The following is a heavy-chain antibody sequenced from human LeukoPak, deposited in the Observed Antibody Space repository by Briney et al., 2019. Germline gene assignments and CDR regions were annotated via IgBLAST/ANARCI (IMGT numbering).Heavy chain of an antibody. V-gene: IGHV1-2*02. CDR2: INPNSGST. D-gene: IGHD2-2*01. CDR1: GYTFTAYY. J-gene: IGHJ4*02. CDR3: ARDLDIVVVPAAMPMSY. Sequence: ASVKVSCKASGYTFTAYYMHWVRQAPGQGLEWMGWINPNSGSTNYAQKFQGRVTMTRDTSISTAYMELTRLISDDTAVYYCARDLDIVVVPAAMPMSYWGQGTLVTVSS.